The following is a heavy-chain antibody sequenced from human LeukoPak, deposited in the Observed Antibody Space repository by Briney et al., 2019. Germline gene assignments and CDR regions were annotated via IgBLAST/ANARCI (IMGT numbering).Heavy chain of an antibody. Sequence: GGSLRLSCAASGFTFSSYWMHWVRQAPGKGLVWVSRINSNGSSTSYADSVKGRFTISRDNAKNTLYLQMNSLRAEDTAVYYCARDFGYYYYYGMDVWGQGTTVTVSS. J-gene: IGHJ6*02. V-gene: IGHV3-74*01. CDR2: INSNGSST. CDR1: GFTFSSYW. CDR3: ARDFGYYYYYGMDV. D-gene: IGHD3-10*01.